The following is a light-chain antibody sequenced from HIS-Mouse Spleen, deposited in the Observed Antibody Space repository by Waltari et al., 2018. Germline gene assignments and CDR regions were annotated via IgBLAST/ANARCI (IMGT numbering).Light chain of an antibody. J-gene: IGLJ3*02. Sequence: QSALTQPASVSGSPGQSITIPCTGTSSSVGGYNYAPWYQQHPGKAPKLMIYEVSNRPSGVSNRFSGSKSGNTASLTISGLQAEDEADYYCSSYTSSSTWVFGGGTKLTVL. CDR2: EVS. CDR1: SSSVGGYNY. V-gene: IGLV2-14*01. CDR3: SSYTSSSTWV.